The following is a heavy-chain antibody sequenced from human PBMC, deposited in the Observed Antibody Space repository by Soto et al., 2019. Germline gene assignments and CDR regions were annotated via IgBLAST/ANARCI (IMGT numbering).Heavy chain of an antibody. Sequence: QITLKESGPTLVKPTETLTLMCTFSGFSLSTNGVGVGWIRQPPGKALEWLALIYWNDDKRYSPSLQSRLTITKDTSKNLVVLTMTNLHPVDTDTYYCAREGAIVPRFFDPWGQGTLVTVSS. D-gene: IGHD1-26*01. CDR2: IYWNDDK. CDR3: AREGAIVPRFFDP. V-gene: IGHV2-5*01. J-gene: IGHJ5*02. CDR1: GFSLSTNGVG.